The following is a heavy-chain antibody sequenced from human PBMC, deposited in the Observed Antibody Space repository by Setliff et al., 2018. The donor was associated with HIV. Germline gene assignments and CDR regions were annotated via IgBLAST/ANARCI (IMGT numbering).Heavy chain of an antibody. CDR3: AREDGEYTSSPRWFDP. V-gene: IGHV4-61*02. CDR1: GDSISSGSYY. CDR2: IYTSGST. D-gene: IGHD6-13*01. Sequence: SETLSLTCTVSGDSISSGSYYWSWIRQPAGKGLEWIGRIYTSGSTNYNPSLKSRVTISVDTSKNQFSLKVSSVNAPDTAVYFCAREDGEYTSSPRWFDPWGQGTQVTVSS. J-gene: IGHJ5*02.